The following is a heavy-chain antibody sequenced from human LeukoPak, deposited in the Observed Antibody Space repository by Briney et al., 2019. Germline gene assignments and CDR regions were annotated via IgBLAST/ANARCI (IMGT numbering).Heavy chain of an antibody. J-gene: IGHJ4*02. D-gene: IGHD2-15*01. CDR1: GGSISSSSYY. CDR3: ARGYCSGGSCYSTYYFDY. V-gene: IGHV4-39*01. Sequence: PSETLSLTCTVSGGSISSSSYYWGWIRQPPGKGLEWIGSIYYSGSTYYSPSLKSRVTISVDTSKNQFSLKLSSVTAADTAVYYCARGYCSGGSCYSTYYFDYWGQGTLFTVSS. CDR2: IYYSGST.